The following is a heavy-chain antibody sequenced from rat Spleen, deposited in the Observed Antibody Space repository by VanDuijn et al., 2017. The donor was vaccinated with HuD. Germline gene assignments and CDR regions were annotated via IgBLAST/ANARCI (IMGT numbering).Heavy chain of an antibody. CDR2: IIYDGSTT. CDR3: AVAGFGY. D-gene: IGHD4-4*01. J-gene: IGHJ2*01. Sequence: EVQLVETGGGLVQPGRSLKLSCAASGFTFSDYAMAWVRQAPKKGLEWVATIIYDGSTTYYRDSVKGRFTISRDNAKSTLYLQMNSLRSEDTATYYCAVAGFGYWGQGVMVTVSS. CDR1: GFTFSDYA. V-gene: IGHV5-7*01.